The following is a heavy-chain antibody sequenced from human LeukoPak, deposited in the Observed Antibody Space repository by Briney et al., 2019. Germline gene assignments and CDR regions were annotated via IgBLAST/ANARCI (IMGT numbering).Heavy chain of an antibody. V-gene: IGHV1-69*13. CDR2: IIPIFGTA. J-gene: IGHJ4*02. CDR1: GGTFISYA. CDR3: ARALKRVDTAMAYDY. Sequence: SVKVSCKASGGTFISYAISWVRQAPGQGLEWMGGIIPIFGTANYAQKFQGRVTITADESTSTAHMELSSLRSEDTAVYYCARALKRVDTAMAYDYWGQGTLVTVSS. D-gene: IGHD5-18*01.